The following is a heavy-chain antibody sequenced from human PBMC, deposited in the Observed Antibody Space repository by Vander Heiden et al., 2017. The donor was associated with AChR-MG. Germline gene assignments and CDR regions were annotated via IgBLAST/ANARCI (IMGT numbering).Heavy chain of an antibody. Sequence: QVQLQQWGAGLLKPSETLSLTCAVYGGSFSGYYWSWIRQPPGKGLEWIGEINHSGSTNYNPYLKRRVTISVDTSKNQFSLKLSSVTAAETAVYYCARADKYSSSWDYYYYGMDVWGQGTTVTVSS. J-gene: IGHJ6*02. D-gene: IGHD6-13*01. CDR2: INHSGST. V-gene: IGHV4-34*01. CDR1: GGSFSGYY. CDR3: ARADKYSSSWDYYYYGMDV.